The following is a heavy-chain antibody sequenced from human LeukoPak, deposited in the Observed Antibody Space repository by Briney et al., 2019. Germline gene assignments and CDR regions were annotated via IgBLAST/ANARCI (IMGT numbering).Heavy chain of an antibody. CDR3: ARHSGYHSTMYLDY. Sequence: ASVKVSCKTSGGTLNSHAISWVRQAPGQGLEWMGGITAIFRATNYAQEFQGRVTITADEFMSTVYMELSSPRSEDTAVYYCARHSGYHSTMYLDYWGQGTLVTVSS. D-gene: IGHD3-22*01. CDR2: ITAIFRAT. CDR1: GGTLNSHA. V-gene: IGHV1-69*13. J-gene: IGHJ4*02.